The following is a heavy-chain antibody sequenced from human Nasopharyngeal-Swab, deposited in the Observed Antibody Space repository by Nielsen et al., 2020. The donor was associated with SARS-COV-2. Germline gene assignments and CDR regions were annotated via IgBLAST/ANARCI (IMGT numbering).Heavy chain of an antibody. D-gene: IGHD5-12*01. CDR2: ISRSVAYI. CDR1: GFTFSNYN. J-gene: IGHJ3*02. V-gene: IGHV3-21*01. Sequence: GESLKISCEASGFTFSNYNMNWVRQAPAKGLEWVSSISRSVAYIFYTESVEGRFTISRDNADNSLYLQMNNLRAEDTAVYYCARGAEVEWQRFSESDIWGQGTMVTVSS. CDR3: ARGAEVEWQRFSESDI.